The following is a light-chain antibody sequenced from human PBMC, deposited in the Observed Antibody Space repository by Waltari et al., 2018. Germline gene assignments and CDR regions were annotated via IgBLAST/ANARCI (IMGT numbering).Light chain of an antibody. V-gene: IGKV3-15*01. Sequence: EIVMTQSPATLSLSPGERATLSCRASQSVGRNLAWYQQKPGQAPRLLISGASNRATGIPARFSGSGYGTEFTLTISSLQSEDFAVYYCQQYNNWAPLTFGGGTTVEI. J-gene: IGKJ4*01. CDR1: QSVGRN. CDR3: QQYNNWAPLT. CDR2: GAS.